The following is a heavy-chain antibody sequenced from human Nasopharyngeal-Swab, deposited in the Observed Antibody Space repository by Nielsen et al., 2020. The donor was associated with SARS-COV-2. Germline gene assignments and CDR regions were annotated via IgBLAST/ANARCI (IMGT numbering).Heavy chain of an antibody. CDR1: GFNFNNYW. J-gene: IGHJ4*02. CDR2: IKQDGSER. D-gene: IGHD6-19*01. Sequence: GESLKISCAASGFNFNNYWMSLVLQAPGKGLEWVANIKQDGSERHYLESVRGRFTISRDNAKNSVFLQMNNLRAEDTAVYYCTKDHVRGWQLDSWGQGTLVTVSS. CDR3: TKDHVRGWQLDS. V-gene: IGHV3-7*03.